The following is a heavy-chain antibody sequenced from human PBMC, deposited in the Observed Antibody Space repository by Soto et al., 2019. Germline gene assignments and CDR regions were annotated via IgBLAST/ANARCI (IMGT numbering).Heavy chain of an antibody. CDR1: GFTFSIYS. V-gene: IGHV3-21*01. CDR2: ISSSSSYI. J-gene: IGHJ4*02. Sequence: WGSLRISCASSGFTFSIYSMNWVGQAPGKGLEWVSSISSSSSYIYYADSVKGRFTISRDNAKNSLYLQMNSLRAEDTAVYYCASDGGSEAYSDSSGSDYWGQGTMVTVSS. D-gene: IGHD3-22*01. CDR3: ASDGGSEAYSDSSGSDY.